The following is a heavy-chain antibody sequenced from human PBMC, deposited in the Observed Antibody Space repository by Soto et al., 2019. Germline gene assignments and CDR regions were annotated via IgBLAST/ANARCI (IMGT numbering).Heavy chain of an antibody. V-gene: IGHV4-4*01. CDR1: GGSIGSSYW. D-gene: IGHD3-3*01. J-gene: IGHJ4*02. CDR3: VTSLNYDFWRDGGRHYYFDY. CDR2: IYHSGST. Sequence: LSLTCAVSGGSIGSSYWWNWVRQPPGKGLEWIGKIYHSGSTNYNPSLKNRVTISVDKSNNQFSLRLSSVTAADTAVYFCVTSLNYDFWRDGGRHYYFDYWGQGTLVTVSS.